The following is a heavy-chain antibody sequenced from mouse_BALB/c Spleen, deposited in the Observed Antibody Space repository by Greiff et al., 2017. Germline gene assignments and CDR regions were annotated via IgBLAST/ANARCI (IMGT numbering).Heavy chain of an antibody. J-gene: IGHJ4*01. Sequence: EVQVVESGGGLVQPKGSLKLSCAASGFTFNTYAMNWVRQAPGKGLEWVARIRSKSNNYATYYADSVKDRFTISRDDSQSMLYLQMNNLKTEDTAMYYCVRQVYYAMDYWGQGTSVTVSS. CDR1: GFTFNTYA. V-gene: IGHV10-1*02. CDR2: IRSKSNNYAT. CDR3: VRQVYYAMDY.